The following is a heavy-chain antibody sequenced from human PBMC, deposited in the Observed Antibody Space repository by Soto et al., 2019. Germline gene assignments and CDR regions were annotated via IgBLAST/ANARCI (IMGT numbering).Heavy chain of an antibody. V-gene: IGHV1-69*06. D-gene: IGHD1-7*01. CDR1: GGTFSSYA. Sequence: QVQLVQSGAEVMKPGSSVKVSCTASGGTFSSYAISWVRQAPGQGLEWMGGIIPIFGTANYAQKFQGRVTITADKSTSTAYMELSSLRSEDTAVYYCASGELRPKSYYYGMDVWGQGTTVTVSS. J-gene: IGHJ6*02. CDR3: ASGELRPKSYYYGMDV. CDR2: IIPIFGTA.